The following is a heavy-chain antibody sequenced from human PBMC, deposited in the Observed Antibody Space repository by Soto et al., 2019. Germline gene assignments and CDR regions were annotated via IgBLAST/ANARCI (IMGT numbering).Heavy chain of an antibody. J-gene: IGHJ4*02. CDR3: AGGSNLKRYFS. CDR1: GGSFSGYY. Sequence: SETLSLTCAVYGGSFSGYYWSWIRQPPGKGLEWIGEINHSGSTNYNPSLKSRVTISVDTSKNQFSLKLSSVTAADTAVYYCAGGSNLKRYFSWGQGTLVTVSS. CDR2: INHSGST. V-gene: IGHV4-34*01. D-gene: IGHD3-9*01.